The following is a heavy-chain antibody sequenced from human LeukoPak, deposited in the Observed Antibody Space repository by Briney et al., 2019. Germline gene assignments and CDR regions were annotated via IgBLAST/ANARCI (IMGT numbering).Heavy chain of an antibody. V-gene: IGHV1-2*02. CDR1: GYTFTGYY. Sequence: ASVKVSCKASGYTFTGYYMHWVRQAPGQGLEWMGWINPNSGGTNYAQKFQGRVTMTRDTSISTAYMELSRLRSDDTAVYYCARANYGADNWFDPWGQGTLVTVSS. J-gene: IGHJ5*02. D-gene: IGHD4/OR15-4a*01. CDR2: INPNSGGT. CDR3: ARANYGADNWFDP.